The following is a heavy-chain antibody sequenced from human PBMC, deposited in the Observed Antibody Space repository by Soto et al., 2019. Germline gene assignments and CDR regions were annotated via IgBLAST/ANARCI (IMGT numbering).Heavy chain of an antibody. D-gene: IGHD2-8*01. CDR2: ISGHNGNT. CDR1: GYTFTNHG. V-gene: IGHV1-18*04. Sequence: GASVKVSCKASGYTFTNHGISWVRQAPGQGLEWLGWISGHNGNTKYAQRLKGRVTMTADTSTSTAYMELRSLRSDDTAVYYCARDLYPLAYYFDFWGQGTLVTAPQ. J-gene: IGHJ4*02. CDR3: ARDLYPLAYYFDF.